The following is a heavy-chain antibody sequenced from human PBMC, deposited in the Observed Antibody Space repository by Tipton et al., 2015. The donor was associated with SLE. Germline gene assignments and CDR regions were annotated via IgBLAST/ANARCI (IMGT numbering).Heavy chain of an antibody. V-gene: IGHV4-39*07. Sequence: TLSLTCTVSGGSISSSSYYWGWIRQPPGKGLEWIGSIYYGGSTYYNPSLKSRVTISVDTSKNQFSLRLSAVTAADTAVYYCARALWKSGDYWGQGTLVTVSS. CDR2: IYYGGST. CDR1: GGSISSSSYY. D-gene: IGHD1-1*01. CDR3: ARALWKSGDY. J-gene: IGHJ4*02.